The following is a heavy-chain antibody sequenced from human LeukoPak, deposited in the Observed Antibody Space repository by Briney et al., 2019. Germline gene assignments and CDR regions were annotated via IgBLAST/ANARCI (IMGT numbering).Heavy chain of an antibody. V-gene: IGHV4-30-2*01. D-gene: IGHD4-23*01. CDR1: DDSISSGGYY. CDR3: ARGLRWSLY. CDR2: INHSGST. Sequence: SQTLSLTCIVSDDSISSGGYYWSWVRQPPGKGLEWIGEINHSGSTNYNPSLKSRVTISVDTSKNQFSLKLSSVTAADTAVYYCARGLRWSLYWGQGTLVTVSS. J-gene: IGHJ4*02.